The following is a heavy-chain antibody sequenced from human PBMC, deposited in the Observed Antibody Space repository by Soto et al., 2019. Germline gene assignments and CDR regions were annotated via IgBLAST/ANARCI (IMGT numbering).Heavy chain of an antibody. Sequence: QVQLVQSGAEVKKPGSSVKVSCKASGGTFSSYAISWVRQAPGQGLEWMGGIIPIFGTANYAQKFQGRVTITADESTSTAHMELSSLRSEDTAVYYCARDQVGRRYRFAGSYYYGMDVWGQGTTVTVSS. V-gene: IGHV1-69*12. CDR1: GGTFSSYA. J-gene: IGHJ6*02. CDR3: ARDQVGRRYRFAGSYYYGMDV. D-gene: IGHD5-18*01. CDR2: IIPIFGTA.